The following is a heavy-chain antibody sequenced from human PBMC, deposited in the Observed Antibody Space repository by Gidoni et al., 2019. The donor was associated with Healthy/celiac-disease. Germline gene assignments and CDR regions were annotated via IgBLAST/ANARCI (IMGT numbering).Heavy chain of an antibody. Sequence: QLQLQESGPGLVKPSETLSLTCTVSGGSISSSSYYWGWIRQPPGKGLEWIGSIYYSGSTYYNPSLKSRVTISVDTSKNQFSLKLSSVTAADTAVYYCARYDSSGYVIFDYWGQGTLVTVSS. CDR1: GGSISSSSYY. D-gene: IGHD3-22*01. CDR3: ARYDSSGYVIFDY. CDR2: IYYSGST. V-gene: IGHV4-39*01. J-gene: IGHJ4*02.